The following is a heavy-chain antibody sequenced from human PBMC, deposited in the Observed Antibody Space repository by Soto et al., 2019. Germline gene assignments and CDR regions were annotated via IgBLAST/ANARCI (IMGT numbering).Heavy chain of an antibody. Sequence: GGSLRLSCAASGFTVSSNYMSWVRQAPGKGLEWVSVIYSGGSTYYADSVKGRFTISRDNSKNTLYLQMNSLRAEDTAVYYCARKKRSGSYYNPLWVDYWGQGTLVTVSS. CDR2: IYSGGST. J-gene: IGHJ4*02. V-gene: IGHV3-66*01. CDR3: ARKKRSGSYYNPLWVDY. CDR1: GFTVSSNY. D-gene: IGHD3-10*01.